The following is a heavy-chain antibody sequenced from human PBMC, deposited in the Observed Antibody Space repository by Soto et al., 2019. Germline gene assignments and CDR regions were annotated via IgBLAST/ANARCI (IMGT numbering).Heavy chain of an antibody. V-gene: IGHV3-7*01. CDR3: ARLYCGRTSCYTWASYYGMEV. CDR1: GFTFSSYW. Sequence: PGGSLRLSCAASGFTFSSYWMSWVRQAPGKGLEWVANIKQDGSEKYYVDSVKGRLTISRDDANNWLYLQMNSLRAEDTAVYYCARLYCGRTSCYTWASYYGMEVGGQGTTVTVS. CDR2: IKQDGSEK. D-gene: IGHD2-2*02. J-gene: IGHJ6*02.